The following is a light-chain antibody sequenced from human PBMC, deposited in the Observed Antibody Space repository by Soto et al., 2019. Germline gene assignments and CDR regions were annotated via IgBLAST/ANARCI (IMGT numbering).Light chain of an antibody. J-gene: IGKJ2*01. Sequence: EIVMTQFPATLSVSPGERATLSCRASRSVSSNLAWYQQKPGRAPRLLIYGASTRATGIPARFSGSGSGTEFTLTISSLQSEDFAVYYCQQYNNWPRHTFGQGTKLEIK. CDR1: RSVSSN. V-gene: IGKV3-15*01. CDR3: QQYNNWPRHT. CDR2: GAS.